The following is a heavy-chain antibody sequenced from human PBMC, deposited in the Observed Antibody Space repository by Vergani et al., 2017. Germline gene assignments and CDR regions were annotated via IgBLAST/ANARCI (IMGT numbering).Heavy chain of an antibody. CDR2: IWYDGSNK. J-gene: IGHJ4*02. CDR3: ARDPGYSSSWYYFDY. D-gene: IGHD6-13*01. Sequence: VQLVESGGGRVQPGRSLRLSCAASGFSFSSHAIHWVRQAPGKGLEWVAVIWYDGSNKYYADSVKGRFTISRDNSKNTLYLQMNSLRAEDTAVYYCARDPGYSSSWYYFDYWGQGTLVTVSS. V-gene: IGHV3-33*08. CDR1: GFSFSSHA.